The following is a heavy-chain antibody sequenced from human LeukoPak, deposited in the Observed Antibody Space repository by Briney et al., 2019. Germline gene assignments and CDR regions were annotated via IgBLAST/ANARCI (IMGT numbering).Heavy chain of an antibody. J-gene: IGHJ4*02. Sequence: GGSLRLSCTASGFAFSSYAMSWVRQAPGVGLEWVSAIDGGGGRTRHADSVQGRFTISRDNSKSTLCLQMNSLRAEDTAVYYCAKQLGYCSDGSCYFPYWGQGTLVTVSS. CDR2: IDGGGGRT. CDR3: AKQLGYCSDGSCYFPY. CDR1: GFAFSSYA. D-gene: IGHD2-15*01. V-gene: IGHV3-23*01.